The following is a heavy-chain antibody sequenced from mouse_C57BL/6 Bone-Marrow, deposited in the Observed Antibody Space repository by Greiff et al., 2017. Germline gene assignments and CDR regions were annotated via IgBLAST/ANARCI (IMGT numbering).Heavy chain of an antibody. Sequence: QVHVKQPGAELVRPGSSVKLSCKASGYTFTSYWMHWVKQRPIQGLEWIGNIDPSDSETHYNQKFKDKATLTVDKSSSTAYMQLSSLTSEDSAVYYCARGGVYWYFDVWGTGTTVTVSS. CDR1: GYTFTSYW. CDR3: ARGGVYWYFDV. CDR2: IDPSDSET. J-gene: IGHJ1*03. V-gene: IGHV1-52*01.